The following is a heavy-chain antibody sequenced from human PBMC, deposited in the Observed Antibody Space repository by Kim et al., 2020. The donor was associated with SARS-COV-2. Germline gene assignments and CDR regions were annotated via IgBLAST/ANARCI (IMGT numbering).Heavy chain of an antibody. D-gene: IGHD6-19*01. J-gene: IGHJ4*02. Sequence: SETLSLTCTVSGGSISSYYWSWIRQPPGKGLEWIGYIYYSGSTNYNPSLKSRVTISVDTSKNQFSLKLSSVTAADTAVYFCARDRSYSSGWGYFDYWGQGSLVTVSS. CDR3: ARDRSYSSGWGYFDY. CDR1: GGSISSYY. CDR2: IYYSGST. V-gene: IGHV4-59*01.